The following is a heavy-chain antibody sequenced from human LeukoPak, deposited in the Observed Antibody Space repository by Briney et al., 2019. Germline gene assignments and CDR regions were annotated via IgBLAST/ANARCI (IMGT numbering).Heavy chain of an antibody. J-gene: IGHJ4*02. Sequence: SETLSLTCTVSGGSISRYYWTWIRQPPGKGLEWIGYIYYSGSTNYNPSLKSRVTISLDTSKNQFSLKLTSVTATDTAVYYCANTEYGDYLSYWARWGQGTLVTVSS. CDR2: IYYSGST. CDR1: GGSISRYY. V-gene: IGHV4-59*08. CDR3: ANTEYGDYLSYWAR. D-gene: IGHD4-17*01.